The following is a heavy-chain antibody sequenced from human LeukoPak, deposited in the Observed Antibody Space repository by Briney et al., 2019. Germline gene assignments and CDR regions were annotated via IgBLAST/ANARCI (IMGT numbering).Heavy chain of an antibody. J-gene: IGHJ4*02. D-gene: IGHD5-18*01. V-gene: IGHV4-59*11. CDR1: GASMNTHY. CDR3: ATIKRGNIFGYFDF. CDR2: MLDTVTT. Sequence: SETPSLTCAVSGASMNTHYWSWIRRPPGKGLEWIGYMLDTVTTKDNPSLKSRFTLSADTSKNQFTLRLTSVTAADTAVYYCATIKRGNIFGYFDFWGQGIPVTVSS.